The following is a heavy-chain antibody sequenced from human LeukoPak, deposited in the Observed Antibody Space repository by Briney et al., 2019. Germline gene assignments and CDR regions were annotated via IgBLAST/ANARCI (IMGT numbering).Heavy chain of an antibody. J-gene: IGHJ4*02. CDR3: VKEWTTQVSSWYDY. CDR2: VSSDGIVQ. V-gene: IGHV3-30*18. Sequence: QAGGPLRLSCATSGFTYSNYGIHWVRQAPGKGLEWVAVVSSDGIVQHYADSVKGRFTISRENYKKTLYLKMNSLRGDDPAVYHCVKEWTTQVSSWYDYWGQGTLVTVSS. D-gene: IGHD6-13*01. CDR1: GFTYSNYG.